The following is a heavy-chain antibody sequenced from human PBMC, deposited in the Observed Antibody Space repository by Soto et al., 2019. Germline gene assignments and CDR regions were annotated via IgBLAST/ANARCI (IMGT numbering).Heavy chain of an antibody. Sequence: QVQLQESGPGLVKPSGTLSLTCAVSGGSINSYHWWSWVRQSPGMGLEWIGEIHQSGTTNYNPSLKSRVTISLDKSNNQFSLRLNSVTAADTAVYYCASGESPAIVGGFDYWGQGTLVTVSS. CDR3: ASGESPAIVGGFDY. CDR1: GGSINSYHW. V-gene: IGHV4-4*02. D-gene: IGHD1-26*01. J-gene: IGHJ4*02. CDR2: IHQSGTT.